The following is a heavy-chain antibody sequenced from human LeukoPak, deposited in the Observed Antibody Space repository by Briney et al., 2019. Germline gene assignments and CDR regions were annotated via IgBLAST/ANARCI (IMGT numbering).Heavy chain of an antibody. V-gene: IGHV4-34*01. CDR3: ARDGYCSGGSCYSGAYYYYYYGMDV. CDR2: INHSGST. J-gene: IGHJ6*02. CDR1: GGSFSGYY. Sequence: SETLSLTCAVYGGSFSGYYWSWIRQPPGKGLEWIGEINHSGSTNYNPSLKSRVTISVDTSKNQFSLKLSSVTAADTAVYYCARDGYCSGGSCYSGAYYYYYYGMDVWGQGTTVTVSS. D-gene: IGHD2-15*01.